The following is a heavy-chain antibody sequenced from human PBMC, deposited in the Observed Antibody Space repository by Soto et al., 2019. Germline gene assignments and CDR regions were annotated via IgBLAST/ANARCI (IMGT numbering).Heavy chain of an antibody. CDR1: GCTFRSYA. CDR3: ARDYYDFWSGPASGSSDP. D-gene: IGHD3-3*01. J-gene: IGHJ5*02. CDR2: IIPIFGTA. Sequence: SXNVSFEASGCTFRSYAISWVRQAPGQGLEWMGGIIPIFGTANYAQKFQGRVTITADESTSTAYMELSSLRSEDTAVYYCARDYYDFWSGPASGSSDPWGQGTLVTVS. V-gene: IGHV1-69*13.